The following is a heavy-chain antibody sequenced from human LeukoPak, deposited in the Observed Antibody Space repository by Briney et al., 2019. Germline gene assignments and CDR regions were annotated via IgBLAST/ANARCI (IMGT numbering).Heavy chain of an antibody. CDR1: GGSISSYY. Sequence: SETLSLTCTVSGGSISSYYWSWIRQPADKGLEWIGHIYTSGSTNYNSSLKSRLTISIDTSKNQFSLKLRSVTAADTAVYYCAREDAEQMDNSFDIWGQGTMVTVSS. CDR3: AREDAEQMDNSFDI. V-gene: IGHV4-4*07. J-gene: IGHJ3*02. D-gene: IGHD5-24*01. CDR2: IYTSGST.